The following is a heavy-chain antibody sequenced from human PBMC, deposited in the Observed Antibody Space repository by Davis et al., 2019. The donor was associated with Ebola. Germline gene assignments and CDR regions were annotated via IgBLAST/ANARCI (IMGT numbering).Heavy chain of an antibody. CDR1: GFTFSSYS. D-gene: IGHD3-10*01. V-gene: IGHV3-23*01. CDR3: AKEELKVFDY. J-gene: IGHJ4*02. Sequence: PGGSLRLSCAASGFTFSSYSMNWVRQAPGKGLEWVSGISGSGETTHYADSVKGRFTISRDNSKNTLILQMNSLRAEDTAIYYCAKEELKVFDYWGQGTLVTVSS. CDR2: ISGSGETT.